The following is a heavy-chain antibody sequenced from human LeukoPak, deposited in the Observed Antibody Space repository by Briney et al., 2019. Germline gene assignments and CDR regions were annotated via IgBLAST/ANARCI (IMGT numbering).Heavy chain of an antibody. CDR3: ARARDSRHTYGLDH. Sequence: GGSLRLSCAASGFSVSSNCMSWVRQAPGRGLEWVSVTYSGGSTFYADSLKGRFTISRDNSKNTMYLQMDSLRAEDTAVYYCARARDSRHTYGLDHWGQGTLVTVSS. CDR2: TYSGGST. CDR1: GFSVSSNC. D-gene: IGHD5-18*01. V-gene: IGHV3-66*02. J-gene: IGHJ4*02.